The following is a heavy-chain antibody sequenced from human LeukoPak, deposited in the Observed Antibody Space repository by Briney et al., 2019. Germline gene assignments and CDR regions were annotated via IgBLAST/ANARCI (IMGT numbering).Heavy chain of an antibody. V-gene: IGHV4-59*01. Sequence: SETLSLTCSVSGGSISPYYWSWVRQPPGKGLEWIGYVSYSGSADYNPSLKSRVIISIDTSKNQFSLKLSSVTAADTAVYYCARAATMVRGGYYYYGMDVWGQGTTVTVSS. CDR2: VSYSGSA. CDR3: ARAATMVRGGYYYYGMDV. CDR1: GGSISPYY. J-gene: IGHJ6*02. D-gene: IGHD3-10*01.